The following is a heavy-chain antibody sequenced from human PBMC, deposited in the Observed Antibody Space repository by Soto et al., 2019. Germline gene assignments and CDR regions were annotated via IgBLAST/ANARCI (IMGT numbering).Heavy chain of an antibody. CDR3: ARGLTSRKGMDV. J-gene: IGHJ6*02. Sequence: TGGALSHSRAASGFTFSRYEKNLGPQAPGKGLEWVSYISSSGSTIYYADSVKGRFTISRDNAKNSLYLQMNSLRAEDTAVYYCARGLTSRKGMDVWGQGTTVTVSS. CDR1: GFTFSRYE. D-gene: IGHD3-10*01. V-gene: IGHV3-48*03. CDR2: ISSSGSTI.